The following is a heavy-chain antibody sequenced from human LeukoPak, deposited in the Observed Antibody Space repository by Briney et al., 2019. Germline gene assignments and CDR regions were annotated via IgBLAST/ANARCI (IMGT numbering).Heavy chain of an antibody. J-gene: IGHJ4*02. CDR2: IWYDGSNK. CDR1: GFTFSSYG. Sequence: TGGSLRLSCAASGFTFSSYGMHWVRQAPGKGLEWVAVIWYDGSNKYYADSVKGRFTISRDNSKNTLYLQMNSLRAEDTAVYYCARDFRYDSSGGLDYFDYWGQGTLVTVSS. D-gene: IGHD3-22*01. V-gene: IGHV3-33*01. CDR3: ARDFRYDSSGGLDYFDY.